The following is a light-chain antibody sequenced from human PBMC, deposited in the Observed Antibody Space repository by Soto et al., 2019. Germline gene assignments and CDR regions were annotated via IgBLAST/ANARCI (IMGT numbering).Light chain of an antibody. CDR1: QSISATH. Sequence: IVLTQSPGTLSLSPGERATLSCRASQSISATHLAWYQQRPGQAPRLLLYGASSRATGIPDRFSGSGSGTEFTLTISRVEPEDFAVFYCQHYGSSPLTFGGGTKVEIK. J-gene: IGKJ4*01. CDR2: GAS. V-gene: IGKV3-20*01. CDR3: QHYGSSPLT.